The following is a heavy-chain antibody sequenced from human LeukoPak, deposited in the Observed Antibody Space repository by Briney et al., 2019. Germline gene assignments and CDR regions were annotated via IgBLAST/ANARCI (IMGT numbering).Heavy chain of an antibody. Sequence: PSETLSLTCAVYGGPFSGYYWSWIRQPPGKGLEWIGEINHSGSTNYNPSLKSRVTISVGTSKNQFSLKLSSVTAADTAVYYCARGRYYYGYPGWFDPWGQGTLVTVSS. V-gene: IGHV4-34*01. D-gene: IGHD3-10*01. CDR1: GGPFSGYY. CDR2: INHSGST. J-gene: IGHJ5*02. CDR3: ARGRYYYGYPGWFDP.